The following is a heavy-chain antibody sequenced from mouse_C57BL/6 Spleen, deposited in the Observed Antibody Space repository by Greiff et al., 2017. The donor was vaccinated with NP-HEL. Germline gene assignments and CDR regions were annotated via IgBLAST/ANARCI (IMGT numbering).Heavy chain of an antibody. CDR2: IWTGGGT. CDR1: GFSLTSYA. CDR3: ARNAAGTRGYAMDY. J-gene: IGHJ4*01. Sequence: VKLVESGPGLVAPSQSLSITCTVSGFSLTSYAISWVRQPPGKGLEWLGVIWTGGGTNYNSALKSRLSISKDNSKSQVFLKMNSLQTDDTARYYCARNAAGTRGYAMDYWGQGTSVTVSS. V-gene: IGHV2-9-1*01. D-gene: IGHD4-1*01.